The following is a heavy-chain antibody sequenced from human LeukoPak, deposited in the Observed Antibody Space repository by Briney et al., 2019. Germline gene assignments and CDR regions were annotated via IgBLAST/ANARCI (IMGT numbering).Heavy chain of an antibody. J-gene: IGHJ5*02. CDR3: ARDEQLLPKWFDR. V-gene: IGHV1-18*01. D-gene: IGHD6-13*01. CDR1: GYTFISYG. Sequence: ASVKVPCKASGYTFISYGISWVRQAPGQGLEWMGWISGYNGNTDYAQKFQGRVTMTTDTSTSTAYMELRSLRSDDTAVYYCARDEQLLPKWFDRWGQGTLVTVSS. CDR2: ISGYNGNT.